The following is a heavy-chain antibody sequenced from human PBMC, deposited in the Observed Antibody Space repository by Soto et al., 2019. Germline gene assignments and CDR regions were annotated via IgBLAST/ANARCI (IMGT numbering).Heavy chain of an antibody. J-gene: IGHJ6*02. Sequence: QVQLVESGGGVVQPGRSLRLSCAASGFTFSSYAMHWVRQAPGKGLEWVAVISYDGSNKYYADSVKGRFTISRDNSKNTLYLQMNRLRAEDTAVYYCTRDEMVVYASLKSRPTYYYYGMDVWGQGTTVTVSS. CDR2: ISYDGSNK. CDR1: GFTFSSYA. V-gene: IGHV3-30-3*01. D-gene: IGHD2-8*02. CDR3: TRDEMVVYASLKSRPTYYYYGMDV.